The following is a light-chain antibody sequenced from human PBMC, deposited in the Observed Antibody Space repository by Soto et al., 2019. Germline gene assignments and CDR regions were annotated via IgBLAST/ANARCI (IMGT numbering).Light chain of an antibody. CDR1: QGISSY. J-gene: IGKJ1*01. CDR3: QQYHSYPPWT. CDR2: AAS. Sequence: AIRMTQSPSSFSASTGDRVTITCRASQGISSYLAWYQQKPGKAPKLLIYAASTLQSGVPSRFSGSGSGTDFTLTISCLQSEDFATYYCQQYHSYPPWTFGQGTKVDNK. V-gene: IGKV1-8*01.